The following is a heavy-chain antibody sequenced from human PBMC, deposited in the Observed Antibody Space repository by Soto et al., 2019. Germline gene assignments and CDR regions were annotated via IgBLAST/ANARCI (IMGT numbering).Heavy chain of an antibody. D-gene: IGHD3-3*01. Sequence: PGEALKISGKGSGYSFTSYRISWVRQMPGKGLEWMGRIDPSDSYTNYSPSFQGHVTISADKSISTAYLQWSSLKASDTAMYYCARSRITIFGVVYYYGMDVWGQATTVTVSS. CDR1: GYSFTSYR. CDR3: ARSRITIFGVVYYYGMDV. V-gene: IGHV5-10-1*01. CDR2: IDPSDSYT. J-gene: IGHJ6*02.